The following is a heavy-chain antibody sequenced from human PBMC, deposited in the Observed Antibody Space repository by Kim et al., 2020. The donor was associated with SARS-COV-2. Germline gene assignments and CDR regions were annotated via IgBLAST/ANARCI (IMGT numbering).Heavy chain of an antibody. D-gene: IGHD4-17*01. V-gene: IGHV3-23*01. CDR2: ISGSGGRT. CDR1: GFTFRSSA. Sequence: GGSLRLSCAASGFTFRSSAMSWVRQAPGKGLEWVSAISGSGGRTYYADSVKGRFTISRDNSKNTLYLQMNSLRAEDTAVYYCAKETTTVATPGIDYWGQGTPVTVSS. J-gene: IGHJ4*02. CDR3: AKETTTVATPGIDY.